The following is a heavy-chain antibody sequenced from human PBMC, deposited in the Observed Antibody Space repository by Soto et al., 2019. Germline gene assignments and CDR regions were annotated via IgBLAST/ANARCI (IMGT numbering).Heavy chain of an antibody. J-gene: IGHJ4*02. CDR1: GGSISSSSYY. Sequence: KPSETLSLTCTVSGGSISSSSYYWGWIRQPPGKGLEWIGSIYYSGSTYYNPSLKSRVTISVDTSKNQFSLKLSSVTAADTAVYYCARHHIIAAIPLDYWGQGXLVTVSS. CDR3: ARHHIIAAIPLDY. CDR2: IYYSGST. D-gene: IGHD6-13*01. V-gene: IGHV4-39*01.